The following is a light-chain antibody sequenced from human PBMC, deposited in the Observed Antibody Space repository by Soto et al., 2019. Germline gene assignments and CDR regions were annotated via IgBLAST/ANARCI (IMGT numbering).Light chain of an antibody. CDR1: QSLSSY. V-gene: IGKV3-11*01. CDR3: QQRSNWPPT. Sequence: EIVLTQSPATLSLSPGERATLSCRASQSLSSYLAWYQQKPGQAPRLLIYDASNRATGIPARFSGSGSGTDFTLTISSLEPEDFAVYYCQQRSNWPPTFGGGPKVDIK. CDR2: DAS. J-gene: IGKJ4*01.